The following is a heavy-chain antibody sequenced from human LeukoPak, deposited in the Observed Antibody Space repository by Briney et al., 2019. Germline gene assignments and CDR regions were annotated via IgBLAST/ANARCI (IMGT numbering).Heavy chain of an antibody. Sequence: PSETLSLTCTVSGGSISSYYWSWIRQPPGKGLEWIGYIYYSGSTNYNPSLKSRVTISVDTSKNQFSLKLSSVTAADTAVYYCAGGYDRRGDAFDIWGQGTMVTVSS. CDR2: IYYSGST. CDR3: AGGYDRRGDAFDI. J-gene: IGHJ3*02. CDR1: GGSISSYY. V-gene: IGHV4-59*01. D-gene: IGHD5-12*01.